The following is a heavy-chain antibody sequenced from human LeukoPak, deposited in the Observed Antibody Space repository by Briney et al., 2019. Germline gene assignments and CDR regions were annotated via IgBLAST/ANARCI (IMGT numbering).Heavy chain of an antibody. CDR3: ARGGDIGVAGYFDY. D-gene: IGHD6-19*01. Sequence: SVKVSRKASGGTFIRYAISWVREAPGQGLEWMGGIIPLFGTANYAQKFQGRVTITADESTSTAYMELSSLRSEDTAVYYCARGGDIGVAGYFDYWGQGTLVTVSS. J-gene: IGHJ4*02. V-gene: IGHV1-69*13. CDR1: GGTFIRYA. CDR2: IIPLFGTA.